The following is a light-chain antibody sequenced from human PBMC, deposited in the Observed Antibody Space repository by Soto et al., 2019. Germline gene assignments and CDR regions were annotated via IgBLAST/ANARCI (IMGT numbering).Light chain of an antibody. CDR1: SSDVGGYNY. J-gene: IGLJ2*01. Sequence: QSVLTQPASVSGSPGQSLTISCTGTSSDVGGYNYVSWYQQHPGKAPKLMIYDVSNRPSGVSNRFSGSKSGNTASLTISGLQAEDEADYCSSYTASSTLVVFGGGTKLTVL. V-gene: IGLV2-14*01. CDR2: DVS. CDR3: SSYTASSTLVV.